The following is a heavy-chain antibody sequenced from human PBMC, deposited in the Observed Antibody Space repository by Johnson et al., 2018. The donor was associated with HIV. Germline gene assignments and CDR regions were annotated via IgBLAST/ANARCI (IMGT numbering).Heavy chain of an antibody. CDR2: IKQDGSEK. CDR3: AKMGALGAFDI. D-gene: IGHD3-16*01. CDR1: GFTFSSYA. Sequence: VQLVESGGGVVQPGRSLRLSCAASGFTFSSYAMSWVRQAPGKGLEWVANIKQDGSEKYYVDSVKGRFTISRDNSKNTLYLQMNSLRAEDTAVYYCAKMGALGAFDIWDQGTMVTVSS. V-gene: IGHV3-7*01. J-gene: IGHJ3*02.